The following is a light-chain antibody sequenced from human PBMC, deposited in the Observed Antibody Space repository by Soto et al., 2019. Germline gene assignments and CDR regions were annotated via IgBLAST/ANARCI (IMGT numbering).Light chain of an antibody. CDR1: QTVSSY. V-gene: IGKV3-20*01. Sequence: EIVFTHSPGTLSFSPWQRSTLSCRASQTVSSYLAWYQQKPGQAPRLLIYGASSRATGIPERFSGSGSGTDFTLTISRLEPDDFAVYYCQHYGSSRTFGQGTKVDTK. CDR3: QHYGSSRT. CDR2: GAS. J-gene: IGKJ1*01.